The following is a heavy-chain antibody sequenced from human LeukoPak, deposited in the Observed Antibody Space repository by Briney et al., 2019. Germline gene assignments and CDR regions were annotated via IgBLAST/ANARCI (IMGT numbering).Heavy chain of an antibody. Sequence: GASVKVTCKASGYTFTGYYMHWVRQAPGHGLEWMGWINPNSGGTNYAQKFQGRVTMTRDTSISTAYMELSRLRSDDTAVYYCAREGDSSPSYGYWGQGTLVTVSS. CDR1: GYTFTGYY. V-gene: IGHV1-2*02. CDR2: INPNSGGT. J-gene: IGHJ4*02. CDR3: AREGDSSPSYGY. D-gene: IGHD6-13*01.